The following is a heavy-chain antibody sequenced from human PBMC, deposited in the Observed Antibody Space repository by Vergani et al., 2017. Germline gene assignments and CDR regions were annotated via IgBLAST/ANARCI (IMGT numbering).Heavy chain of an antibody. V-gene: IGHV2-70*15. D-gene: IGHD5-18*01. CDR1: GFSLSTSGMC. Sequence: QVTLRESGPALVKPTQTLTLTCTFSGFSLSTSGMCLSWIRQPPGKALEWLARIDWVDDKYYSTSLKTRPTISKDTSNTQFVLTMTNMDPVDTATYYWARTVYSYSKAFVYGVQGTLVTVSS. CDR2: IDWVDDK. J-gene: IGHJ4*02. CDR3: ARTVYSYSKAFVY.